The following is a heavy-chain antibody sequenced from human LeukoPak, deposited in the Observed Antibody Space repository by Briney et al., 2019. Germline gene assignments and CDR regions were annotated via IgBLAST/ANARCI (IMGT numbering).Heavy chain of an antibody. V-gene: IGHV3-23*01. J-gene: IGHJ3*02. D-gene: IGHD2-2*01. Sequence: GGSLRLSCVASGFTFSSYGMSWVRQAPGKGLEWVSYVSATGYTTSYADSVKGRFTISRDNAKNTVFLQMNSLRAEDTAVYYCAKVGRYCSSTSCPSDAFDIWGQGTMVTVFS. CDR2: VSATGYTT. CDR3: AKVGRYCSSTSCPSDAFDI. CDR1: GFTFSSYG.